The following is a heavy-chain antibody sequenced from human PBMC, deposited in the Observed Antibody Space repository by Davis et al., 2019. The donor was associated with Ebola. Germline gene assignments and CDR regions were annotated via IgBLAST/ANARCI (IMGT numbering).Heavy chain of an antibody. D-gene: IGHD2-2*01. Sequence: ASVKVSCKASGYTFTGYYMHWVRQAPGQGLERMGWINPNSGGTNYAQKFQGWVTMTRDTSISTAYMELNRLRSDDTAVYYCARGGDIVVVPAASIDYWGQGTLVTVSS. CDR2: INPNSGGT. V-gene: IGHV1-2*04. J-gene: IGHJ4*02. CDR3: ARGGDIVVVPAASIDY. CDR1: GYTFTGYY.